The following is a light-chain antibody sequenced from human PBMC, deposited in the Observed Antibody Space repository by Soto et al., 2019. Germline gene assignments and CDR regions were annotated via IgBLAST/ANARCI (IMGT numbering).Light chain of an antibody. CDR1: QGIKSD. Sequence: DIQMTQSPSSLSASVGDRVTITCRASQGIKSDLGWYQQKPGKAPKRLIYTASSLQSGVPSRFSGRAGGTECTLTISNLQPEDFAIYYVVQHKSFQFTFGPGTRVDI. CDR3: VQHKSFQFT. CDR2: TAS. V-gene: IGKV1-17*02. J-gene: IGKJ3*01.